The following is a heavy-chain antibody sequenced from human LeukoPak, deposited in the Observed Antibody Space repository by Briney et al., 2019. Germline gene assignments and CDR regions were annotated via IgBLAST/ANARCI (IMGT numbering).Heavy chain of an antibody. D-gene: IGHD6-13*01. CDR1: GFSFSAYA. CDR2: IGTIISTK. V-gene: IGHV3-48*04. CDR3: ARTVYDLRGQSLVPGLDS. J-gene: IGHJ4*02. Sequence: GGSLRLSCSASGFSFSAYAMHWVRQAPGKGLEWISYIGTIISTKYYADSVKGRFTISRDDARSSLFLQMSSLRVEDTAVYYCARTVYDLRGQSLVPGLDSWGQGTLVTVSS.